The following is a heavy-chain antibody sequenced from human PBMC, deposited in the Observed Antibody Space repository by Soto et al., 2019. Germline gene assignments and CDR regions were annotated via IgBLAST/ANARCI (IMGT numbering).Heavy chain of an antibody. Sequence: PGESLKISCKGSGYSFTSYWIGWVRQMPGKGLEWMGIIYPGDSDTRYSPSFQGQVTISADKSISTAYLQWSSLKASDTAMYYCARRKAYYYDSSGYYFDYWGQGTLVTVS. D-gene: IGHD3-22*01. CDR2: IYPGDSDT. CDR3: ARRKAYYYDSSGYYFDY. CDR1: GYSFTSYW. J-gene: IGHJ4*02. V-gene: IGHV5-51*01.